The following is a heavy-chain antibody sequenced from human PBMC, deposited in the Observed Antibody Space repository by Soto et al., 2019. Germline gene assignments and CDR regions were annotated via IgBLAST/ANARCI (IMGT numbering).Heavy chain of an antibody. D-gene: IGHD3-9*01. Sequence: QVKLVDSGGDLVKPAGSLRLSCAASGFTFSDYYMSWIRQAPGKGLEWVSYISGSGSYTNYADSVKGRFTISRDNAKKSLSLQMNSLRPEDTAVYYCARVLRVYDWLPQGAFDIWGKWTMVTVSS. V-gene: IGHV3-11*06. CDR1: GFTFSDYY. CDR3: ARVLRVYDWLPQGAFDI. CDR2: ISGSGSYT. J-gene: IGHJ3*02.